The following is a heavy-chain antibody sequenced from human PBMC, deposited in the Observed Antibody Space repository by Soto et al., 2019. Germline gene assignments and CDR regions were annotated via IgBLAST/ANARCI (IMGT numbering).Heavy chain of an antibody. V-gene: IGHV3-30-3*01. CDR3: ASDWGCSGGSCYSASYYYGMDV. J-gene: IGHJ6*02. D-gene: IGHD2-15*01. CDR1: GFTFSSYA. Sequence: QVQLVESGGGVVQPGRSLRLSCAASGFTFSSYAMHWVRQAPGKGLEWVAVISYDGSNKYYADSVKGRFTISRDNSKNTLYLQMNSLRAEDTAVYYCASDWGCSGGSCYSASYYYGMDVWGQGTTVTVSS. CDR2: ISYDGSNK.